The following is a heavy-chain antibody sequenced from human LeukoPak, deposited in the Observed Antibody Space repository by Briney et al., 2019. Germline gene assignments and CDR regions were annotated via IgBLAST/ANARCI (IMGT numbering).Heavy chain of an antibody. V-gene: IGHV1-8*01. Sequence: AAVRVSCKASGYTFTSYDINWVRQASGQGLEWMGWMNPNSGDTGYAQKFQGRVTMTRNTSISTAYMELSSLRSEDTAVYYCARGGWLVLRYFDYWGQGTLVTVSS. CDR3: ARGGWLVLRYFDY. J-gene: IGHJ4*02. CDR2: MNPNSGDT. CDR1: GYTFTSYD. D-gene: IGHD3-9*01.